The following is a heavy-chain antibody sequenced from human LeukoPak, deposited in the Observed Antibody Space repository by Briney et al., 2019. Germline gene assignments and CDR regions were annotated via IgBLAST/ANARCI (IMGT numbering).Heavy chain of an antibody. D-gene: IGHD5-18*01. CDR3: SGPHRPGGYTYGGHDAFDI. Sequence: ASVKVSCKASGYTFISYALNWVRQAPGQGLEWMGWINTNTGTPTYAQDFTGRFVFFLDTSVSTAYLQITSLKAEDTAVYYCSGPHRPGGYTYGGHDAFDIWGQGTMVTVSS. CDR2: INTNTGTP. J-gene: IGHJ3*02. V-gene: IGHV7-4-1*02. CDR1: GYTFISYA.